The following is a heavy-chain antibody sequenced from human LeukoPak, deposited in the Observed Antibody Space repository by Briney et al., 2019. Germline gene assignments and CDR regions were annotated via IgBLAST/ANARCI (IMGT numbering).Heavy chain of an antibody. CDR2: ISNNGGYT. Sequence: GGSLRLSCAASGFTFSSYAMSWVRQAPGKGLEWVSAISNNGGYTYYADSVQGRFTISRDNSKSTLCLQMNSLRAEDAAVYYCAKQLGYCSDGSCYFPYWGQGTLVTVSS. J-gene: IGHJ4*02. D-gene: IGHD2-15*01. CDR3: AKQLGYCSDGSCYFPY. CDR1: GFTFSSYA. V-gene: IGHV3-23*01.